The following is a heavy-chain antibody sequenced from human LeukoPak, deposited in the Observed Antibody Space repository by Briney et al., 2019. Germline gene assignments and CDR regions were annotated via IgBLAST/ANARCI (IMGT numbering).Heavy chain of an antibody. CDR1: GYSISSGYY. D-gene: IGHD3-10*01. Sequence: SETLSLTCTVSGYSISSGYYWGWIRQPPGKGLEWIGSIYHSGSTYYNPSLKSRVTISVDTSKNQFSLKLSSVTAADTAVYYCATDGMVRGPDAWFDSWGQGTLVTVSS. J-gene: IGHJ5*01. V-gene: IGHV4-38-2*02. CDR3: ATDGMVRGPDAWFDS. CDR2: IYHSGST.